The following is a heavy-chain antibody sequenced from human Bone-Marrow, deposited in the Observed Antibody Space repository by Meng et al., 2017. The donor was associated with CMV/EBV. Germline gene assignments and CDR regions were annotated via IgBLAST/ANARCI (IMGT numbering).Heavy chain of an antibody. CDR1: GYSISSGYY. Sequence: GSLRLSCIVSGYSISSGYYWGWIRQPPGKGLEWIGSIHYSGSTYSNPSLKSRVTISVDTSKNQFSLKLSSVTAADTAVYYCARSHYYEFWSDLYAWGQGTLVTVSS. D-gene: IGHD3-3*01. V-gene: IGHV4-38-2*02. CDR3: ARSHYYEFWSDLYA. CDR2: IHYSGST. J-gene: IGHJ5*02.